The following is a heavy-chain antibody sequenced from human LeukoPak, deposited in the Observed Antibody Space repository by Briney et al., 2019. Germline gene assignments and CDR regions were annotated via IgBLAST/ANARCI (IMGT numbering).Heavy chain of an antibody. D-gene: IGHD3-3*02. Sequence: GGSLRLSCAASGFTFSDYYMSWIRQAPGKGLEWVSYISSSGSTIYYADSVKGRFTISRDNSKNTLYLQMNSMRAEDTAVYYCAKDDPPHFDVWGKGTTVTVSS. CDR3: AKDDPPHFDV. V-gene: IGHV3-11*04. CDR2: ISSSGSTI. CDR1: GFTFSDYY. J-gene: IGHJ6*04.